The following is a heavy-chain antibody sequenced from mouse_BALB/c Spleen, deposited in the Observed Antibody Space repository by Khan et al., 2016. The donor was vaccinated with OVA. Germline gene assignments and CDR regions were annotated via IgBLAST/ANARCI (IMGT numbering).Heavy chain of an antibody. CDR2: TNPTNGRT. CDR3: ARSKKRVATYFDY. J-gene: IGHJ2*01. V-gene: IGHV1S81*02. CDR1: GYTFTSYW. Sequence: VQLQESGAELVKAGASVKMSCKASGYTFTSYWMHWVKQRLGQGLEWFAETNPTNGRTYYNEKFKSKATLTADKTSSTAYMLLSGPTFEDSAVYYCARSKKRVATYFDYWGQGTTLTVSS. D-gene: IGHD1-1*01.